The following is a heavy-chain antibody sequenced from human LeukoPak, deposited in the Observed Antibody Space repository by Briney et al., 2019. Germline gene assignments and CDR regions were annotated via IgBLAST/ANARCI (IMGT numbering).Heavy chain of an antibody. V-gene: IGHV1-2*02. CDR3: AREGGYDFWSGYYTDY. CDR2: INPNSGGT. CDR1: GYTFTGYY. Sequence: ASVKVSCKASGYTFTGYYMHWVRRAPGQGLEWMGWINPNSGGTNYAQKFQGRVTMTRDTSISTAYMELSRLRSDDTAVYYCAREGGYDFWSGYYTDYWGQGTLVTVSS. D-gene: IGHD3-3*01. J-gene: IGHJ4*02.